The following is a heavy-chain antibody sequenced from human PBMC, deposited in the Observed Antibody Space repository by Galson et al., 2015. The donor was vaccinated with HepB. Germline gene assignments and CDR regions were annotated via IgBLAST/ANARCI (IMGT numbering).Heavy chain of an antibody. CDR3: TTSPYYYGSGSS. V-gene: IGHV3-15*01. D-gene: IGHD3-10*01. J-gene: IGHJ5*02. CDR2: IKSKTDGGTT. CDR1: GFTFSNAW. Sequence: SLRLSCAASGFTFSNAWMSWVRQAPGKGLEWVGRIKSKTDGGTTDYAAPVKGRFTISRDDSKNTLYLQMNSLKTEDTAVYYCTTSPYYYGSGSSWGQGTLVTVSS.